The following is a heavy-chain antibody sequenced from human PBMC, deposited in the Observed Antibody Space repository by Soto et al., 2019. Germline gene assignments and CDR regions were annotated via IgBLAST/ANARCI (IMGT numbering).Heavy chain of an antibody. Sequence: SVKVSCKASGGTFSSYTISWVRQAHGQGLEWMGRIIPILGIANYAQKFQGRVTITADKSTSTAYMELSSLRSEDTAVYYCARDEFKGYCSGGSCYPFDYWGQGTLVTVSS. CDR1: GGTFSSYT. V-gene: IGHV1-69*04. CDR3: ARDEFKGYCSGGSCYPFDY. D-gene: IGHD2-15*01. CDR2: IIPILGIA. J-gene: IGHJ4*02.